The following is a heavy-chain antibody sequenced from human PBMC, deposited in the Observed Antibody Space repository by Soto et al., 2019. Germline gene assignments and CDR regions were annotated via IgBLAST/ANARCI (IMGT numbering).Heavy chain of an antibody. Sequence: ASVKVSCKVSGYTLNELSIHWVRQAPGKGLEWMGGFDPEDGETVYAQKFQGRVTMTEDTSTDTANMELSSLTSEDTAVYYCATGGPAGDFDYWGQGTLVTVSS. CDR2: FDPEDGET. V-gene: IGHV1-24*01. J-gene: IGHJ4*02. CDR3: ATGGPAGDFDY. CDR1: GYTLNELS. D-gene: IGHD3-10*01.